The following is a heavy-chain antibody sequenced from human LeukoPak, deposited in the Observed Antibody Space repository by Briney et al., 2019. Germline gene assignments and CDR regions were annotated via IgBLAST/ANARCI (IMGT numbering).Heavy chain of an antibody. V-gene: IGHV4-34*01. Sequence: KPSETLSLTCAVYGGSFSGYYWSWIRQPPGKGLEWIGEINHSGSTNYNPSLKSRVTISVDTSKNQFSLKLSSVTAADTAVYYCARGLSRFGVVTYFDYWGQGTLVTVSS. CDR3: ARGLSRFGVVTYFDY. CDR2: INHSGST. CDR1: GGSFSGYY. D-gene: IGHD3-3*01. J-gene: IGHJ4*02.